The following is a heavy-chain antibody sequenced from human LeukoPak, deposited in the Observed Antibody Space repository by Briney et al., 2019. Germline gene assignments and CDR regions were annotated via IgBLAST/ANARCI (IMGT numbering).Heavy chain of an antibody. CDR2: ISYDGSNK. Sequence: PGRSLRHSCAASGFTFSSYAMHWVRQAPGKGLEWVAVISYDGSNKYYADSVKGRFTISRDNSKNTLYLQMNSLRAEDTAVYYCARECDQSKYRNTYFFDYWGQGTLVTVSS. CDR3: ARECDQSKYRNTYFFDY. D-gene: IGHD2/OR15-2a*01. CDR1: GFTFSSYA. V-gene: IGHV3-30-3*01. J-gene: IGHJ4*02.